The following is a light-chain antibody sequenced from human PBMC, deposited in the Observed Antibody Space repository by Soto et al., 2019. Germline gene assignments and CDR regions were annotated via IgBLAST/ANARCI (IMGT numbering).Light chain of an antibody. V-gene: IGKV3-15*01. J-gene: IGKJ2*01. Sequence: EIVMTQSPATLSVSPGERATLSCRASHRISSDLAWYQHKPGQAPRLLIYGASTRATGVPARFSGSGSGTQFTLIISSLQSEDFAAYYCQQYNFRPRTFGQGTKLDIK. CDR2: GAS. CDR1: HRISSD. CDR3: QQYNFRPRT.